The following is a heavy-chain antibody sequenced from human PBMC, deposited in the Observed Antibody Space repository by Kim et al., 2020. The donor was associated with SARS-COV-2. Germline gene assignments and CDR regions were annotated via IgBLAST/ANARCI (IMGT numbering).Heavy chain of an antibody. Sequence: GGSLRLSCAASGFTFSSYGMHWVRQAPGKGLEWVAVIWYDGGNKYYADSVKGRFTISRDNSKNTLYLQMNSLRAEDTAVYYCARVGITIFGVVSPLPDYWGQGTLVTVSS. D-gene: IGHD3-3*01. CDR1: GFTFSSYG. V-gene: IGHV3-33*01. J-gene: IGHJ4*02. CDR3: ARVGITIFGVVSPLPDY. CDR2: IWYDGGNK.